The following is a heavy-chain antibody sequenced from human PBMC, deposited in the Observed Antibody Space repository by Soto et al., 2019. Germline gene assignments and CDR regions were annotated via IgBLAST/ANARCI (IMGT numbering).Heavy chain of an antibody. CDR2: IYYNGNT. D-gene: IGHD1-1*01. CDR3: ARHGPLSNNWNQLDY. CDR1: GGSISSSPYY. J-gene: IGHJ4*02. Sequence: QLQLQESGPGLVKPSETLSLTCTVSGGSISSSPYYWGWIRQPPGKGLEWIGNIYYNGNTFYNPSLKSRVTISVDTSKNQSSLKLSSVSAADPAVYYCARHGPLSNNWNQLDYWGQGTLVNVSS. V-gene: IGHV4-39*01.